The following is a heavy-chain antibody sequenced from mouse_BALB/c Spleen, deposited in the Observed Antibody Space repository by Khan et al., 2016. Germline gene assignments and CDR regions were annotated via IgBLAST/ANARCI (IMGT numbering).Heavy chain of an antibody. CDR2: ISYDGSN. V-gene: IGHV3-6*02. J-gene: IGHJ1*01. D-gene: IGHD3-2*02. CDR3: TSGGLRPQHFDV. Sequence: VQLQESGPGLVKPSQSLSLTSSVTGYSITSGYSWNWLRHFPGNQLECMGYISYDGSNHYNPSFRNRISITRDTSTHQFFLNLHSVDTEDTATYCCTSGGLRPQHFDVWGPWPTITISS. CDR1: GYSITSGYS.